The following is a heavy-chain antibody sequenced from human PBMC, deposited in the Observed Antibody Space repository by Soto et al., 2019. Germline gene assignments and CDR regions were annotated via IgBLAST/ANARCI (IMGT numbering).Heavy chain of an antibody. CDR3: AGLYHYDSSGYYEC. J-gene: IGHJ4*02. D-gene: IGHD3-22*01. V-gene: IGHV1-46*01. CDR1: GNSFTTYY. Sequence: ASVKVSCKASGNSFTTYYMHGVRQAPGRGLEWMGIINPSGGSTTYAQKFQGRVTMTRDTSTSTFHMELSRLASEDTAVYYCAGLYHYDSSGYYECWGRGTLVPVSS. CDR2: INPSGGST.